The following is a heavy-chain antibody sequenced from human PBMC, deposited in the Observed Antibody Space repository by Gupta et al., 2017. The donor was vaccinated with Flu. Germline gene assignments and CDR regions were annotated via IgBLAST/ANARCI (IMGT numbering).Heavy chain of an antibody. D-gene: IGHD1-26*01. CDR1: A. CDR3: AKGSGSYYGSYYYYMDV. J-gene: IGHJ6*03. Sequence: AMHWVRQAPGKGLEWVSGISWNSGSIGYADSVKGRFTISRDNAKNSLYLQMNSLRAEDTALYYCAKGSGSYYGSYYYYMDVWGKGTTVTVSS. CDR2: ISWNSGSI. V-gene: IGHV3-9*01.